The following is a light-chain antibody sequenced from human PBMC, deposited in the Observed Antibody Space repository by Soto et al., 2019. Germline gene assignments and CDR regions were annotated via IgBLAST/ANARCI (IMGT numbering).Light chain of an antibody. Sequence: QSALTQPASVSGSPGQSVTISCTGSSSDVGRFNFVSWYQQHPGKAPKLLIYEVIKRPSGVSSRFSASKSGNTASLTISGLQAEDEADYYCCSYAYSTTFVFRTGTKVTVL. J-gene: IGLJ1*01. CDR2: EVI. CDR1: SSDVGRFNF. V-gene: IGLV2-23*02. CDR3: CSYAYSTTFV.